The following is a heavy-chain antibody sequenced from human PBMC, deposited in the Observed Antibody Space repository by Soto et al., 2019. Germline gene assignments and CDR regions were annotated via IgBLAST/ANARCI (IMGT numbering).Heavy chain of an antibody. CDR1: GFTFSSYG. CDR3: ARGQEAAGTGALFDY. CDR2: IWYDGSNK. J-gene: IGHJ4*02. V-gene: IGHV3-33*01. Sequence: PGGSLRLSCAASGFTFSSYGMHWVRQAPGKGLEWVAVIWYDGSNKYYADSVKGRFTISRDNSKNTLYLQMNSLRAEDTAVYYCARGQEAAGTGALFDYWGQGTLVTVSS. D-gene: IGHD6-13*01.